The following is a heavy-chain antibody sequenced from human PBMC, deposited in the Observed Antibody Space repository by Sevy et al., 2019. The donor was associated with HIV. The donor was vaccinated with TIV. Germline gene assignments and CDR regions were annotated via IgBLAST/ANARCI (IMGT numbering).Heavy chain of an antibody. D-gene: IGHD2-8*01. CDR3: TTGRVYAIGFDY. V-gene: IGHV3-15*01. CDR1: GFTFSNAW. Sequence: GGSLRLSCAASGFTFSNAWMSWVRQAPGNGLEWVGRIKSKTDGGTTDYAAPVKGRFTISRDDSKNTLYLQMNSLKTEDTAVYYCTTGRVYAIGFDYWGQGTLVTVSS. CDR2: IKSKTDGGTT. J-gene: IGHJ4*02.